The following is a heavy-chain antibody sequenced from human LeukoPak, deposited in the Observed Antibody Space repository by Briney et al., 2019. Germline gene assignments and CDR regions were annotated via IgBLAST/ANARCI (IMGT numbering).Heavy chain of an antibody. CDR1: GFNFMSYG. V-gene: IGHV3-23*01. CDR2: ITASARTT. CDR3: AKDLDGSGMYGGIDS. J-gene: IGHJ4*02. D-gene: IGHD6-19*01. Sequence: TGGALRLSCEASGFNFMSYGMNWVRQAPGKGLEWVSGITASARTTYYADSVEGRFTISRDNSKNTLSLQMSSLRVEDTAVYYCAKDLDGSGMYGGIDSWGQGTLVTVSS.